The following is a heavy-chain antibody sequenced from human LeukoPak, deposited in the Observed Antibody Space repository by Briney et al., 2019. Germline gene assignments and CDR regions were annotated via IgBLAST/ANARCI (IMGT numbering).Heavy chain of an antibody. CDR2: IRYDGSNK. V-gene: IGHV3-30*02. D-gene: IGHD1-26*01. J-gene: IGHJ4*02. CDR3: AKDRSDYGDY. Sequence: GGSLGLSCAASGFIFSTYGMHWVRQAPGKGLEWVAFIRYDGSNKYYAGSVKGRFTISRDNSKNTLYLQMNSLRAEDTAVYYCAKDRSDYGDYWGQGTLVTVSS. CDR1: GFIFSTYG.